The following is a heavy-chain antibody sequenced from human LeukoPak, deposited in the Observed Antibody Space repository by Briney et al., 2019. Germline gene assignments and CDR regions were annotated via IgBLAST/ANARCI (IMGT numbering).Heavy chain of an antibody. V-gene: IGHV3-30-3*01. D-gene: IGHD6-13*01. CDR1: GFTFSSYA. J-gene: IGHJ3*02. CDR3: ARGTAGTHAFDI. Sequence: GGSLRLSCAASGFTFSSYAMHWVRQAPGKWLEWVAVISYDGSNKYYADSVKGRFTISRDNSKNTLYLQMNSLRAEDTAVYYCARGTAGTHAFDIWGQGTMVTVSS. CDR2: ISYDGSNK.